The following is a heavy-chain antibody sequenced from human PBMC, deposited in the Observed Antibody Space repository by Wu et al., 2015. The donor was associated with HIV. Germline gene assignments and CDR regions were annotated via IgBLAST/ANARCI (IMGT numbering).Heavy chain of an antibody. Sequence: QAQLVQSGAEVKKPGASMKVSCKVSGYFLSKLSMHWVRQAPGKGLEWMGGFDPGDGETVYARKLQGRVTMIEDISTDIAYMELSSLRSEDTAVYYCATGILGALDIWGQGTLVTVSS. J-gene: IGHJ3*02. V-gene: IGHV1-24*01. CDR2: FDPGDGET. CDR1: GYFLSKLS. D-gene: IGHD7-27*01. CDR3: ATGILGALDI.